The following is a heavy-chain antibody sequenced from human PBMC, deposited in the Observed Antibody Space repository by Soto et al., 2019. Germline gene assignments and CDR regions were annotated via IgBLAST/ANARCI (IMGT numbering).Heavy chain of an antibody. D-gene: IGHD6-19*01. J-gene: IGHJ3*01. CDR1: AFTFSNYA. V-gene: IGHV3-30-3*01. CDR2: ISYDGVRQ. CDR3: EREKKWLVLSDALDV. Sequence: GGSLRLSCAASAFTFSNYAIHWVRQAPGKGLEWVGVISYDGVRQYYADSVKDRFTISRDNSKKTLYLQMDSLRPEDTAVYSCEREKKWLVLSDALDVWGQGTMVTV.